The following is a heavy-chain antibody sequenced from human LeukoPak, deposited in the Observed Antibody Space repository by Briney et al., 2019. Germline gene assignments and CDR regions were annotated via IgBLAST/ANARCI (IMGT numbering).Heavy chain of an antibody. CDR3: ARDLGYDSSGYYSSRG. CDR1: GFTFSSYG. D-gene: IGHD3-22*01. Sequence: PGGSLRLSCAASGFTFSSYGMHWVRQAPGKGLEWVAVIWYDGSNKYYADSVKGRFTISRDNSKNTLYLQMNSLRAEDTAVYYCARDLGYDSSGYYSSRGWGQGTLVTVSS. J-gene: IGHJ4*02. V-gene: IGHV3-30*19. CDR2: IWYDGSNK.